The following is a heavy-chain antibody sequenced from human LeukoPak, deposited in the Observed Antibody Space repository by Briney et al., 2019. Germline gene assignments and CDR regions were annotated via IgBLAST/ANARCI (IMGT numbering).Heavy chain of an antibody. D-gene: IGHD3-10*02. J-gene: IGHJ4*02. Sequence: PSETLSLTCAVYGGSFSGYYWSWIRQPPGKGLEWIGEINHSGSTNYNPSLKSRVTISVDTSKNQFSLKLSSVTAPDTAVYYCARGYVLGGYWGQGTLVTVSS. CDR2: INHSGST. V-gene: IGHV4-34*01. CDR3: ARGYVLGGY. CDR1: GGSFSGYY.